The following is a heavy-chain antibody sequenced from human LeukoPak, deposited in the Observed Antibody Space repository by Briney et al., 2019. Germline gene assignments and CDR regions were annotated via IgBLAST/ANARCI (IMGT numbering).Heavy chain of an antibody. CDR3: ARDFSGSYTNYYYYMDV. J-gene: IGHJ6*03. V-gene: IGHV3-53*01. CDR1: GFTVSSNS. D-gene: IGHD1-26*01. Sequence: GGSLRLSCTVSGFTVSSNSMSWVRQAPGKGLEWVSFIYSDNTHYSDSVKGRFTISRDNSKNTLYLQMNSLRAEDTAVYYCARDFSGSYTNYYYYMDVWGKGTTVTISS. CDR2: IYSDNT.